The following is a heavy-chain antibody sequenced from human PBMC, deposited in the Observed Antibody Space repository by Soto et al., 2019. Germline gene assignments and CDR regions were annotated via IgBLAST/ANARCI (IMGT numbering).Heavy chain of an antibody. CDR1: GYTFTSYD. Sequence: QVQLVQSGAEVKKPGASVKVSCKASGYTFTSYDISWVRQATGQGLEWMGWMKPTSGDTGYAQKFQGRLTMTRNTSITTAYMELSSLISEDTAIYYCASGFIPGTLVYWGQGTLATVSP. D-gene: IGHD2-21*01. CDR2: MKPTSGDT. V-gene: IGHV1-8*01. J-gene: IGHJ4*02. CDR3: ASGFIPGTLVY.